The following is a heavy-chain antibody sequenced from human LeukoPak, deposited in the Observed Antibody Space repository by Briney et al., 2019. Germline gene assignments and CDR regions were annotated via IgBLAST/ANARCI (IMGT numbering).Heavy chain of an antibody. Sequence: SETLSLTCTVSGGSISSSGYYWGWIRQPPGKGLEWIGSVYYSGSSFYSPSLKSRVTISVDMSKNQFSLQLNSVTPEDAAVYYCARSLPRAFDIWGQGTMVTVSS. CDR1: GGSISSSGYY. J-gene: IGHJ3*02. V-gene: IGHV4-39*07. D-gene: IGHD3-16*02. CDR2: VYYSGSS. CDR3: ARSLPRAFDI.